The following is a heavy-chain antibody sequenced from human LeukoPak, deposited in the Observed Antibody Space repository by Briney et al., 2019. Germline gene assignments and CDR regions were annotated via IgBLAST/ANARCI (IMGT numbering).Heavy chain of an antibody. J-gene: IGHJ4*02. CDR3: ATGYSSGWY. D-gene: IGHD6-19*01. V-gene: IGHV3-30*03. CDR2: ISYDGSNK. Sequence: GRSLRLSCAASGFTFSSYGMHWVRQAPGKGLEWVAVISYDGSNKYYADSVKGRFTISRDNSKNTLYLQMNSLRAEDTAVYYCATGYSSGWYWGQGTLVTVSS. CDR1: GFTFSSYG.